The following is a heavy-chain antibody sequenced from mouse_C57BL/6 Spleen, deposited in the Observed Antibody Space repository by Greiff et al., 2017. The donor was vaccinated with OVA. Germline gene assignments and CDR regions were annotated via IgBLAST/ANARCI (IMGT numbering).Heavy chain of an antibody. CDR1: GFTFSDYG. D-gene: IGHD1-1*01. CDR3: ARPITTVVGYYAMDY. J-gene: IGHJ4*01. CDR2: ISSGSSTI. V-gene: IGHV5-17*01. Sequence: EVQLVESGGGLVKPGGSLKLSCAASGFTFSDYGMHWVRQAPEKGLEWVAYISSGSSTIYYADTVKGRFTISRDNAKNTLFLQMTSLRSEDTAMYYCARPITTVVGYYAMDYWGQGTSVTVSS.